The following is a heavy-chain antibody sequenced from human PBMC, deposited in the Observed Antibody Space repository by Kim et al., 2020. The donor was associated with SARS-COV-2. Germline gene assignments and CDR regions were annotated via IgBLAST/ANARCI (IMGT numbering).Heavy chain of an antibody. CDR1: GFTFSSYG. J-gene: IGHJ6*01. V-gene: IGHV3-30*18. CDR2: ISYDGSNK. D-gene: IGHD3-10*01. Sequence: GGSLRLSCAASGFTFSSYGMHWVRQAPGKGLEWVAVISYDGSNKYYADSVKGRFTISRDNSKNTLYLQMNSLRAEDTAVYYCAKEVGLLWFVELFSYGM. CDR3: AKEVGLLWFVELFSYGM.